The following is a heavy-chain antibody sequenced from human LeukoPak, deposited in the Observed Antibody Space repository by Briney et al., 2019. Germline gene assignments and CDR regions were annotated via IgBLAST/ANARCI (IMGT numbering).Heavy chain of an antibody. CDR1: VGTFSRYA. CDR2: IIPIFGTA. V-gene: IGHV1-69*01. CDR3: ARDSPRPEYGDYPS. J-gene: IGHJ5*02. D-gene: IGHD4-17*01. Sequence: SVKVSRKASVGTFSRYAISWVRQAPGQGLEWMGGIIPIFGTANNAQKFQGRITLTADESTSTDYMELSSLRSEDTAVYYCARDSPRPEYGDYPSWGQGTLVTVSS.